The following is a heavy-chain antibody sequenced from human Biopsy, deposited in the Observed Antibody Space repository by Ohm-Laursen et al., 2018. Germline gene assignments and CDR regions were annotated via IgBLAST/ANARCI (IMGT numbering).Heavy chain of an antibody. Sequence: SETLSLTCTVSGDSISSDIYYWVWIRQPPGKGLEWIGNIYNSESTSTYYNLSLKGRVSISVDTSHNQFSRKLTSVTAADTAVYFCARRVSGSGRVDPWGQGTLVTVSS. V-gene: IGHV4-39*01. CDR3: ARRVSGSGRVDP. J-gene: IGHJ5*02. CDR2: IYNSESTST. D-gene: IGHD3-10*01. CDR1: GDSISSDIYY.